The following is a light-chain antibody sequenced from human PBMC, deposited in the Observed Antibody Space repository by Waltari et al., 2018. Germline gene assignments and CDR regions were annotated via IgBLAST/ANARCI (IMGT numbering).Light chain of an antibody. CDR2: GIS. CDR3: QQYNDWPLT. V-gene: IGKV3-15*01. J-gene: IGKJ4*01. Sequence: EIVMTQSPANLSVSPGERATLSCRASQSVTSGIAWYQQKPGQAPRLLIYGISTSATGIPARFSGSGSGTEFTLTISSLQSEDFVVYYCQQYNDWPLTFGGGTKVEI. CDR1: QSVTSG.